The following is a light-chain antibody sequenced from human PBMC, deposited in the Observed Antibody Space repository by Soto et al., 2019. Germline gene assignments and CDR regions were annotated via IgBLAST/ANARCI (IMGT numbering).Light chain of an antibody. CDR3: QKYNSDQLT. CDR2: GAS. V-gene: IGKV1-27*01. CDR1: QGISNY. J-gene: IGKJ4*01. Sequence: DILMTQSPSSLSASVGDRVNITCRASQGISNYLAWYQQKPGTVPKLLMYGASTLHSGVPSRFSGSGSGTDFTLTIRRLQPEDVATYYCQKYNSDQLTFGGGTKGEIK.